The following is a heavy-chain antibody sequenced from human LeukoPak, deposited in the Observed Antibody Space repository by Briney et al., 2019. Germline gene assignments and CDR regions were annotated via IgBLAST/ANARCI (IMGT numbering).Heavy chain of an antibody. Sequence: PSETLSLTCTVSGGSISSSTYYWGWIRQPPGKGLEWIGNFYYSGSTFYNPSLKSRVTISVDMSKNQFSLKLSSVTAADTAVYYCARGAGNYYFYGMDVWGQGTTVTVSS. J-gene: IGHJ6*02. V-gene: IGHV4-39*07. CDR3: ARGAGNYYFYGMDV. CDR2: FYYSGST. CDR1: GGSISSSTYY.